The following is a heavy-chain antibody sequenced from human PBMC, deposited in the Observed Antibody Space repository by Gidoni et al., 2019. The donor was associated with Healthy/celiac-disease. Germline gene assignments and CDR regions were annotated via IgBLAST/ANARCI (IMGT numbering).Heavy chain of an antibody. CDR1: GFTFSSYD. CDR3: ARLDSSGYYSWFDP. V-gene: IGHV3-13*01. D-gene: IGHD3-22*01. CDR2: IGTAGDT. J-gene: IGHJ5*02. Sequence: EVQLVESGGGLVQPGGSLRLSCAASGFTFSSYDMHGVRQATGKGLEWVSAIGTAGDTYYPGSVKGRFTISRENAKNSLYLQMNSLRAEDTAVYYCARLDSSGYYSWFDPWGQGTLVTVSS.